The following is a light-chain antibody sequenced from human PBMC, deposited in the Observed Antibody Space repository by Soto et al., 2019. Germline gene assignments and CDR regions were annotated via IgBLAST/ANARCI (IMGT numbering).Light chain of an antibody. CDR2: DVS. CDR3: CSHAGSFTLV. CDR1: SSDVGGYNY. J-gene: IGLJ2*01. V-gene: IGLV2-11*01. Sequence: QSALTQPRXXXXXPGQSVTISCTGTSSDVGGYNYVSWYQKYPGKAPRLMIYDVSKRPSGVPDRFSGSKSGNTASLTISGLQAEDEADYYCCSHAGSFTLVFGGGTKLTVL.